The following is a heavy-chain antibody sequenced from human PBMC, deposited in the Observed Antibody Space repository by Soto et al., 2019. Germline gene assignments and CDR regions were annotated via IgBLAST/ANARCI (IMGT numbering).Heavy chain of an antibody. CDR2: TRNKASSYSP. D-gene: IGHD1-26*01. CDR1: GFTFSDYY. J-gene: IGHJ4*02. V-gene: IGHV3-72*01. CDR3: ARDTGGSYDY. Sequence: EVQLLESGGGLVQPGGSLRLSCAASGFTFSDYYMDWVRQVPGKGLEWVGRTRNKASSYSPEYAQSVKGRFTIARHDLEDSMYLQMNSLKTEDTAVYYCARDTGGSYDYWGQGALVTVSS.